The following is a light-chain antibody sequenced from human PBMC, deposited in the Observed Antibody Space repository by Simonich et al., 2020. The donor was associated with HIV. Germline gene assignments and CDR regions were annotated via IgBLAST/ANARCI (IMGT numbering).Light chain of an antibody. CDR3: QQYNNWPFT. J-gene: IGKJ3*01. V-gene: IGKV3-15*01. CDR1: QSVSSN. CDR2: GAS. Sequence: EIVLTQSPGTLSLSPGDRATLACRASQSVSSNFLAWYQQKPGQAPRLLIYGASPRATGIPARFSGSGSGTEFTLTISSMQSEDFAVYYCQQYNNWPFTFGPGTKVDIK.